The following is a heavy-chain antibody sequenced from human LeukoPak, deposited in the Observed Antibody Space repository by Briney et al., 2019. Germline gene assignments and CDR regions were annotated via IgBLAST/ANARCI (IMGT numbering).Heavy chain of an antibody. CDR2: ISGSGDST. V-gene: IGHV3-23*01. J-gene: IGHJ4*02. Sequence: GGSLRLSCAASGFTFSSYAMSWVRQAPGKGLEWVSAISGSGDSTDYADSVKGRFTISRENPKNTQYLQMNSLRAEDTAVYYCAKVMIIAAAGNGYYFDYWGQGTLVTVSS. CDR3: AKVMIIAAAGNGYYFDY. D-gene: IGHD6-13*01. CDR1: GFTFSSYA.